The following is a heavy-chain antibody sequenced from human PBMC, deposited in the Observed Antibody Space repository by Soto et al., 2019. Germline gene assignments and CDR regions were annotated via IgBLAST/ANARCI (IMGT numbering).Heavy chain of an antibody. CDR3: ARSWVTGKGGIDV. D-gene: IGHD3-16*01. CDR2: INGYTGNT. J-gene: IGHJ6*02. Sequence: SSGAAACTFTRYSKTWVGEAPGQGREWMGWINGYTGNTNYAQKFQGRVTMTTDTSTNTAYLDLWTLISDDTAVYYCARSWVTGKGGIDVWGQGTRVTVSS. V-gene: IGHV1-18*01. CDR1: ACTFTRYS.